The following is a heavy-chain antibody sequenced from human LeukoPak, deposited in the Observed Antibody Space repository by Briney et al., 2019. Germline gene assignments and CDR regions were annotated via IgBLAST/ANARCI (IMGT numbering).Heavy chain of an antibody. Sequence: NPGGSLRLSCAASGFTFSNAWMSWVRQAPGKGLEWVGRIKSKTDGGTTDYAAPVKGRFTISRDDSKNTLYLQMNSLKTEDTAVYYCTKMKSIAARRYYYYYMDVWGKGTTVTVSS. CDR2: IKSKTDGGTT. D-gene: IGHD6-6*01. CDR3: TKMKSIAARRYYYYYMDV. CDR1: GFTFSNAW. V-gene: IGHV3-15*01. J-gene: IGHJ6*03.